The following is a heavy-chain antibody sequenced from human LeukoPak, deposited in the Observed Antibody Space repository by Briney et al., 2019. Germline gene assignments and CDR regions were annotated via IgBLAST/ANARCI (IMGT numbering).Heavy chain of an antibody. CDR1: GGSISSYY. D-gene: IGHD6-19*01. J-gene: IGHJ6*03. Sequence: PSETLSLTCTVSGGSISSYYWSWIRQPAGKGLEWIGRIYTSGSSNYNPSLKSRVTMSVDTSKNQFSLKLSSVTAADTAVYYCAGERIAVAGTLSLFYYYYYLDVWGKGTTVTVSS. CDR2: IYTSGSS. V-gene: IGHV4-4*07. CDR3: AGERIAVAGTLSLFYYYYYLDV.